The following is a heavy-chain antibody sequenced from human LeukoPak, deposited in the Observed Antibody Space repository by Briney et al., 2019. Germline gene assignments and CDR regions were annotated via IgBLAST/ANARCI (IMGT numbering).Heavy chain of an antibody. CDR1: GGTFSSYA. CDR2: IIPIFGTA. D-gene: IGHD6-19*01. V-gene: IGHV1-69*13. CDR3: AREGAVAGTNAFDI. Sequence: SVKVSCKASGGTFSSYAISWVRQAPGQGLEWMGGIIPIFGTANYAQKFQGRVTITADESTSTAYMELSSLRSEDPAVYYCAREGAVAGTNAFDIWGQGTMVTVSS. J-gene: IGHJ3*02.